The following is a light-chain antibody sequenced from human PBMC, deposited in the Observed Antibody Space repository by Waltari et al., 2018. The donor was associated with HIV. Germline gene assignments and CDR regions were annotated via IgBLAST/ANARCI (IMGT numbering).Light chain of an antibody. J-gene: IGLJ2*01. CDR1: TSAVGGYDY. CDR2: EVT. CDR3: SSFTSSDTPVV. Sequence: QSALTQPASVSGSPGPSITIACTGTTSAVGGYDYVSWYPTHPGKVPKLIIYEVTNRPSGVSNRFAGSKSGNTVSLTISGLQPEDEADYYCSSFTSSDTPVVFGGGTKLTVL. V-gene: IGLV2-14*01.